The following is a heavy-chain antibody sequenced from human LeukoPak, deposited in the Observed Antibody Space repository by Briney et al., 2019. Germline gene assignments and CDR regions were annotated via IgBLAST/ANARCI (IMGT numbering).Heavy chain of an antibody. CDR2: IYYSTST. V-gene: IGHV4-39*01. Sequence: PSETLSLTCTVSGGSITSSIDYWGWVRQPPGKGLEWIATIYYSTSTQYIPYLKSRFTMSVDTSKNQFSLKLSSMTAADTAVYYCARHQCSGTRCYNFYFYGMDVWGQGTTVAISS. J-gene: IGHJ6*02. D-gene: IGHD2-2*02. CDR3: ARHQCSGTRCYNFYFYGMDV. CDR1: GGSITSSIDY.